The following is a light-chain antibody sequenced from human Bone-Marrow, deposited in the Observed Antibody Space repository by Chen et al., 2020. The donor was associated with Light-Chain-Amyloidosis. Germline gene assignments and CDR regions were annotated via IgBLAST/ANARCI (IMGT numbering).Light chain of an antibody. CDR1: DLPTKY. J-gene: IGLJ2*01. Sequence: SYELTQPPSLTVSPGQPARLTCSGDDLPTKYAYWYQQKPGQAPVLVIHRDTERPSGISERFSGSSSGTTATLTISGVHAEDEADYHCQSADSSGTYEVIFGGGTKLTVL. V-gene: IGLV3-25*03. CDR2: RDT. CDR3: QSADSSGTYEVI.